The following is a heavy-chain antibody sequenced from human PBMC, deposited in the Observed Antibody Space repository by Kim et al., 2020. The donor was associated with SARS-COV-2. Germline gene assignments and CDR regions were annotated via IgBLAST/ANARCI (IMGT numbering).Heavy chain of an antibody. J-gene: IGHJ5*02. Sequence: DSVKGRFTISRDNSKNTLYLQMNSLRAEDTAVYYCARDGGDSSGWYWFDPWGQGTLVTVSS. CDR3: ARDGGDSSGWYWFDP. D-gene: IGHD6-19*01. V-gene: IGHV3-30*01.